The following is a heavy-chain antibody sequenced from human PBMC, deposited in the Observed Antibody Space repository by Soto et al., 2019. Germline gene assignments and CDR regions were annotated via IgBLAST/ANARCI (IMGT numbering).Heavy chain of an antibody. CDR3: AILRGYTYGEYYYGMDV. Sequence: GGSLRLSCAASGFTFSTYSMNWVRQAPGRGLEWVSSISGSSTYIYYADSVKGRFTISRDNAKNSLYLQMHSLRAEDTAVYYCAILRGYTYGEYYYGMDVWGQGTTVTVSS. CDR2: ISGSSTYI. V-gene: IGHV3-21*01. J-gene: IGHJ6*02. D-gene: IGHD5-18*01. CDR1: GFTFSTYS.